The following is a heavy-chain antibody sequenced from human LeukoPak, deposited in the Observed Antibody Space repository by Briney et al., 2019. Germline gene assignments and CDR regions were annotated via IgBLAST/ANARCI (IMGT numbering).Heavy chain of an antibody. CDR1: GYSISSGYY. V-gene: IGHV4-38-2*02. CDR3: ARDFGLYGSGRL. CDR2: IYHSGST. D-gene: IGHD3-10*01. J-gene: IGHJ4*02. Sequence: ASETLSLTCTVSGYSISSGYYWGWIRQPPGKGLEWIGSIYHSGSTYYNPSLKSRVTISVDTSKNQFSLKLSSVTAADTAVYYCARDFGLYGSGRLWGQGTLVTVSS.